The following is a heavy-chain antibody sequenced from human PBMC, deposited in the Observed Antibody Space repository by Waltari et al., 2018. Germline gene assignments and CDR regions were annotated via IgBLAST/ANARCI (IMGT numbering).Heavy chain of an antibody. CDR2: IIRSFGTA. Sequence: QVQLVQSGAEVKKPGSSVKVSCKSSGGTFSSYASSWVRQAPGQGLEWMGGIIRSFGTANYAQKFQGRVTLTTDESTRTDYMESSSLRSEDTAVYYCARDLKMATIAGDDAFDIWGQGTMVTVSS. CDR3: ARDLKMATIAGDDAFDI. D-gene: IGHD5-12*01. J-gene: IGHJ3*02. CDR1: GGTFSSYA. V-gene: IGHV1-69*05.